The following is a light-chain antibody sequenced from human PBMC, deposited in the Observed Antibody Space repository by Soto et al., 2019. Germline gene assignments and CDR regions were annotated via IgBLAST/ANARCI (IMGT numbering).Light chain of an antibody. J-gene: IGLJ1*01. Sequence: QSALTQPASVSGSRGQSITISCTGTSSDVGAYNFVSWYQQYPGKAPKVMIYEVNNRPSGVSNRFSGSKSGNTASLTISGLQAEDEADYYCSSFTRSSTYVFGSGTNLTVL. V-gene: IGLV2-14*01. CDR2: EVN. CDR1: SSDVGAYNF. CDR3: SSFTRSSTYV.